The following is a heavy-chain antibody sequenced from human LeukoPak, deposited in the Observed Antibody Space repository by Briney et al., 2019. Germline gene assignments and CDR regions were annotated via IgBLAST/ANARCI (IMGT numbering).Heavy chain of an antibody. CDR3: ARSEGSVVVVAATPGFGYYYYGMDV. CDR1: GYTFTSYG. D-gene: IGHD2-15*01. J-gene: IGHJ6*01. Sequence: ASVKVSCKASGYTFTSYGISWVRQAPGQGLEWMGWISAYNGNTNYAQKLQGRVTMTTDTSTSTAYMELRSLRSDDTAVYYCARSEGSVVVVAATPGFGYYYYGMDVWGQGTTVTVSS. V-gene: IGHV1-18*01. CDR2: ISAYNGNT.